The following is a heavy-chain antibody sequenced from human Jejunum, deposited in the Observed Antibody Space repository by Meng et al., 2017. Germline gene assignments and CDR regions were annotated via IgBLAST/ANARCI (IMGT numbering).Heavy chain of an antibody. CDR1: GGTFSSYT. CDR2: TIPIAGIV. D-gene: IGHD1-26*01. Sequence: SVKVSCKASGGTFSSYTISWVRQAPGQGLEWMGRTIPIAGIVNSAQKLQGRVTIIADTSTSTTFMELSSLRSEDTAMYYCARVRRDSGSYLGESDAFDIWGQGTLVTVSS. CDR3: ARVRRDSGSYLGESDAFDI. V-gene: IGHV1-69*02. J-gene: IGHJ3*02.